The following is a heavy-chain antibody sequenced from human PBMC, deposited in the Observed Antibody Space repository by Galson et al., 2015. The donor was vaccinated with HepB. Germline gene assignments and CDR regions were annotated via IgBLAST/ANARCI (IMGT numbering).Heavy chain of an antibody. CDR1: GYTFTGYC. D-gene: IGHD1-7*01. CDR2: INPNSGDT. CDR3: ARGTITGTTDGYFQH. J-gene: IGHJ1*01. V-gene: IGHV1-2*02. Sequence: SVKVSCKASGYTFTGYCMHWVRQAPGQGLEWMGWINPNSGDTNYAQRFQGRVTMTRDTSINTAYMELSRLTSDDTAVYFCARGTITGTTDGYFQHWGQGTLVTVSS.